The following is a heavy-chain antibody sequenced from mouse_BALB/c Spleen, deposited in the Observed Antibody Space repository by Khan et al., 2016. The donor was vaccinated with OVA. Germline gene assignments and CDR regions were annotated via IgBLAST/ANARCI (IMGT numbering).Heavy chain of an antibody. CDR2: INSRGSYT. Sequence: EVQLVESGGGSVKPGGSLKLSCAASGFAFSSYDMSWVRQTPEKRLEWVAIINSRGSYTYYPDSVKGRFTISRDNARNTLYLQLSSLRSEDTALDYCTRHGGFDPYYAMDYWGQGTSVTVSS. J-gene: IGHJ4*01. V-gene: IGHV5-9*02. CDR3: TRHGGFDPYYAMDY. CDR1: GFAFSSYD.